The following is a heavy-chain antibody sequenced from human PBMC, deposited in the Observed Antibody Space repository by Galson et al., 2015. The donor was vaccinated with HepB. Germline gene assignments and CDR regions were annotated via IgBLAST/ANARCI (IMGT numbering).Heavy chain of an antibody. D-gene: IGHD2-15*01. J-gene: IGHJ6*02. CDR3: AREYCSGGSCYSGLYYYYGMDV. V-gene: IGHV3-30*04. Sequence: SLRLSCAASGFTFSSYAMHWVRQTPGKGLEWVAIISYDGNNKYYADSVKGRFTISRDNSKNTLYLQMNRLRAGDTAVYYCAREYCSGGSCYSGLYYYYGMDVWGQGTTVTVSS. CDR1: GFTFSSYA. CDR2: ISYDGNNK.